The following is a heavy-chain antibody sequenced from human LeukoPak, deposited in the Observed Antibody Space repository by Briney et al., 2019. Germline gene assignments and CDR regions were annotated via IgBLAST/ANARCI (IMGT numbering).Heavy chain of an antibody. Sequence: GGSLRLSCAVSGFTFRSYPMNWVRQAPGKGLEWVSSISSTGGTTYYADSVKGRFTISRDNSKNTLYLQMNSLRAEDTAIYYCAKNGDRGAYCTGGTCYPYFYYYMDVWGKGTTVT. J-gene: IGHJ6*03. CDR1: GFTFRSYP. V-gene: IGHV3-23*01. CDR2: ISSTGGTT. D-gene: IGHD2-15*01. CDR3: AKNGDRGAYCTGGTCYPYFYYYMDV.